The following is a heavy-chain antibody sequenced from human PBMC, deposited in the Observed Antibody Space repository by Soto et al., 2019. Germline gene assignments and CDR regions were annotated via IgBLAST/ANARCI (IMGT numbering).Heavy chain of an antibody. CDR1: GGSISSSNW. J-gene: IGHJ4*02. CDR3: ARTEVLRFLDWFYFDY. CDR2: IYYSGST. V-gene: IGHV4-4*02. D-gene: IGHD3-3*01. Sequence: PSETLSITCAVFGGSISSSNWGGWVRKPPGKGLEWIGYIYYSGSTNYNPSLKSRVTISVDTSKNQFSLKLSSVTAADTAVYYCARTEVLRFLDWFYFDYWGQGTLVTVSS.